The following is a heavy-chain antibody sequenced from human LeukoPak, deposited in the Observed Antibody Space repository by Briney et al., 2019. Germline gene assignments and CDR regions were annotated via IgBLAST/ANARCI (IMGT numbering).Heavy chain of an antibody. V-gene: IGHV1-69*02. D-gene: IGHD1-7*01. CDR1: GGTFSSYT. CDR3: ARGSRSITGTTGANYYYYMDV. J-gene: IGHJ6*03. Sequence: VASVKVSCKAFGGTFSSYTISWVRQAPGQGLEWMGRIIPILGIANYAQKFQGRVTITADKSTSTAYMELSSLRSEDAAVYYCARGSRSITGTTGANYYYYMDVWGKGTTVTVSS. CDR2: IIPILGIA.